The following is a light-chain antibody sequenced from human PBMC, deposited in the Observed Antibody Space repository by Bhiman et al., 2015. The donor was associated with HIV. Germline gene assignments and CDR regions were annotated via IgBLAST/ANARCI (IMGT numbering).Light chain of an antibody. CDR2: EVT. Sequence: QSALTQPASVSGSPGQSITISCTGTSSDVGAYNLVSWYQHHPDKAPKLMIFEVTFRPLGVSNRFSGSKSGNTASLTISGLQAEDEADYYCSSLTSSITYVFGTGTNVTVL. J-gene: IGLJ1*01. CDR3: SSLTSSITYV. V-gene: IGLV2-14*02. CDR1: SSDVGAYNL.